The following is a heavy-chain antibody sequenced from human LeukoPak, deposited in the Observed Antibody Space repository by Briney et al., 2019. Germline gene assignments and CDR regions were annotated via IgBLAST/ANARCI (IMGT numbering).Heavy chain of an antibody. CDR1: GFTFSSYS. CDR2: ISSSSSYI. CDR3: AMGEWADY. J-gene: IGHJ4*02. Sequence: PGRSLRLSCAASGFTFSSYSMNWVRQAPGKGLEWDSSISSSSSYIYYADSVKGRFTISSDNAKNSLYLQMNSLRAEDTAVYYCAMGEWADYWGQGTLVTVSS. D-gene: IGHD3-16*01. V-gene: IGHV3-21*01.